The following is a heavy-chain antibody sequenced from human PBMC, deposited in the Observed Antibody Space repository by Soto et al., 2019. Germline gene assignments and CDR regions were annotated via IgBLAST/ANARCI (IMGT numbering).Heavy chain of an antibody. J-gene: IGHJ4*02. D-gene: IGHD3-22*01. V-gene: IGHV1-2*02. CDR2: INPHSGGT. CDR1: GYTFPGYY. Sequence: ASVKVSCKASGYTFPGYYMHWVRQAPGQGLEWMGWINPHSGGTNYAQKLQGRVTMTRDTSISTAYMELSRLRSDDTAVYYCPRGLDYYDSSGWIYWGQGTLVTVSS. CDR3: PRGLDYYDSSGWIY.